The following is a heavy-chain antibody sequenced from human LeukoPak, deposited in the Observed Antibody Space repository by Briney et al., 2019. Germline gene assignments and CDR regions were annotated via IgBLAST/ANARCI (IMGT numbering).Heavy chain of an antibody. CDR2: ISFDGSEK. CDR1: GFTFSTYH. CDR3: ARSPGPAAVAFDY. V-gene: IGHV3-30*19. D-gene: IGHD6-13*01. Sequence: GGSLRLSCAASGFTFSTYHMHWVRQAPGKGLEWVASISFDGSEKYYRDSVKGRFTISRDNSKNTVSLQMNSLRPEDTAVYYCARSPGPAAVAFDYWGQGTLVTVSS. J-gene: IGHJ4*02.